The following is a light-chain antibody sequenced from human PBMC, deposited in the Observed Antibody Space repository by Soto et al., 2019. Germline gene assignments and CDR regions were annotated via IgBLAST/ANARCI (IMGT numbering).Light chain of an antibody. V-gene: IGLV2-8*01. J-gene: IGLJ1*01. CDR2: EVN. Sequence: QSVLTQPPSASGSPGQSVAISCTGTSSDVGGYNYVSWYQQHPGKAPKLMIFEVNKRPSGVPDRFSGSKSGNTASLTVSGLQDEDEADYNCSSYAGSSNVFGTGTQVTVL. CDR3: SSYAGSSNV. CDR1: SSDVGGYNY.